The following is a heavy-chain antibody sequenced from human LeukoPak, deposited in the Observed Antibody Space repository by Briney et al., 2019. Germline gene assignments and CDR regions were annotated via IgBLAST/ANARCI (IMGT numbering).Heavy chain of an antibody. CDR1: GGSISSSSYY. CDR2: INHSGST. CDR3: ARHKVVARFDY. D-gene: IGHD3-22*01. V-gene: IGHV4-39*01. Sequence: NPSETLSLTCTVSGGSISSSSYYWGWIRQPPGKGLEWIGEINHSGSTNYNPSLKSRVTISVDTSKNQFSLKLSSVTAADTAVYYCARHKVVARFDYWGQGTLVTVSS. J-gene: IGHJ4*02.